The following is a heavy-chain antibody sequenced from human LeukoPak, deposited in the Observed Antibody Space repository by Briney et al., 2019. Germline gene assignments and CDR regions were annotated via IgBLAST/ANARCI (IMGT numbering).Heavy chain of an antibody. J-gene: IGHJ3*01. D-gene: IGHD3-22*01. Sequence: GGSLRLSCAASGFTFSSYWMHWVRQAPGKGLVWVSRINNDGSSTTYADSVKGRFTISRDNAENTLYLQLNSLRAEDTAVYYCVRGDSRSDAFDFWGQGTMVTVSS. CDR3: VRGDSRSDAFDF. CDR2: INNDGSST. CDR1: GFTFSSYW. V-gene: IGHV3-74*03.